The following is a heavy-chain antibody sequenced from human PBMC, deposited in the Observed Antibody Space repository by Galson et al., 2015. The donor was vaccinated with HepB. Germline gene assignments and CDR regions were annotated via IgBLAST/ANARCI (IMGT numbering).Heavy chain of an antibody. D-gene: IGHD6-13*01. CDR3: ARDPIQLVLNYFDY. Sequence: SLRLSCAASGFTFSSYSMNWVRQAPGKGLEWVSSISSSSSYIYYADSVMGRFTISRDNAKNSLYLQMNSLRAEDTAVYYCARDPIQLVLNYFDYWGQGTLVTVSS. CDR1: GFTFSSYS. J-gene: IGHJ4*02. V-gene: IGHV3-21*01. CDR2: ISSSSSYI.